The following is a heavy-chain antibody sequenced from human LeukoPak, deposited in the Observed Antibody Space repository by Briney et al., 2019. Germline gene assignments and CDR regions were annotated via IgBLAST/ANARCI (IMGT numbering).Heavy chain of an antibody. D-gene: IGHD6-19*01. CDR3: ARVQSRSGWYWGGVRNYYMDV. CDR2: ISSSSSYI. CDR1: GFTFSSYS. V-gene: IGHV3-21*01. Sequence: GGSLRLSCAASGFTFSSYSMNWVRQAPGKGLEWVSSISSSSSYIYYADSVKGRFTISRDNAKNSLYLQMNSLRAEDTAVYYCARVQSRSGWYWGGVRNYYMDVWGKGTTVTISS. J-gene: IGHJ6*03.